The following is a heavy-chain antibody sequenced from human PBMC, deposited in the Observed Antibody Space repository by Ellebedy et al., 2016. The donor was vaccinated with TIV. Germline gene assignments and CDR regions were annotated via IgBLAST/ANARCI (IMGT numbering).Heavy chain of an antibody. CDR1: GDTFTNFD. CDR3: ARYSSGSGFHH. D-gene: IGHD5-18*01. V-gene: IGHV1-8*02. J-gene: IGHJ4*02. Sequence: ASVKVSCXASGDTFTNFDINWVRQAAGQGLEWMGWMNPHGNTGYAQKFLGRVTLSRDTSISTAYMELSSLRSEDTAVYYCARYSSGSGFHHWGQGTLVTVSS. CDR2: MNPHGNT.